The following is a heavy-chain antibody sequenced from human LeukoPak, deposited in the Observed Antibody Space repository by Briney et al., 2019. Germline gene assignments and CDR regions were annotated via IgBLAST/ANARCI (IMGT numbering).Heavy chain of an antibody. Sequence: VASVKVSCKSSGYTFTGYYMHLVRQAPGQGLEWMGWINPNSGGTKDAQKFQSRVTMTRDTSSSTAYMELRRLRYDDTAVYYCARSYYDSSGYYWGAWDYYYYYMDVWGKGTTVTVSS. V-gene: IGHV1-2*02. CDR3: ARSYYDSSGYYWGAWDYYYYYMDV. CDR1: GYTFTGYY. J-gene: IGHJ6*03. D-gene: IGHD3-22*01. CDR2: INPNSGGT.